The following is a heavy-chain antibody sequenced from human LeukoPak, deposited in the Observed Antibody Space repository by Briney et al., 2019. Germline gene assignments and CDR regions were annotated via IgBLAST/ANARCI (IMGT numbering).Heavy chain of an antibody. V-gene: IGHV4-59*12. Sequence: SETLSLTCTVSGGSITNYYWSWIRQPPGKGLEWIGFSYYNGNTNYNPSLKSRVTMSVDTSKNQFSLKLSSVTAADTAVYYCARDGEGYYGSGSYQNWFDPWGQGTLVTVSS. J-gene: IGHJ5*02. CDR1: GGSITNYY. CDR2: SYYNGNT. D-gene: IGHD3-10*01. CDR3: ARDGEGYYGSGSYQNWFDP.